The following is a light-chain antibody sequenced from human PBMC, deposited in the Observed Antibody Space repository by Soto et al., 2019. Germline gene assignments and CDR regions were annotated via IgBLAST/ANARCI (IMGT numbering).Light chain of an antibody. CDR1: QSVSSSY. J-gene: IGKJ4*01. CDR2: GAS. CDR3: QQYGSSPLT. Sequence: EIVLTQSPGTLSLSPGERATLSCRASQSVSSSYLARYQQKPGQAPRLLIYGASSRATGIPDRFSGSGSGTDFALTISRLEPEDFAFYYCQQYGSSPLTFGGGTKVDIK. V-gene: IGKV3-20*01.